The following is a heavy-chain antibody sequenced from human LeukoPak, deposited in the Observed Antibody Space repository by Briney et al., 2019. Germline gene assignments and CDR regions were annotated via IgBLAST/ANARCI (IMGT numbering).Heavy chain of an antibody. D-gene: IGHD3-9*01. CDR2: ISSSSSTI. Sequence: HPGGSLRLSCAASGFTFSSYSMNWVRRAPGKGLEWVSYISSSSSTIYYADSVKGRFTISRDNAKNSLYLQMNSLRAEDTAVYYCARRYYDILTGYPYYFDYWGQGTLVTVSP. CDR1: GFTFSSYS. CDR3: ARRYYDILTGYPYYFDY. V-gene: IGHV3-48*01. J-gene: IGHJ4*02.